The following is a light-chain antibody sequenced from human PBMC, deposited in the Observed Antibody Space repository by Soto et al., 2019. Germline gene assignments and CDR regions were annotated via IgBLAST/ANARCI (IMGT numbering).Light chain of an antibody. Sequence: EIVMTQSPGTLSVSPGERATLSCGASQSVGSNLAWYQQKPGQAPRLLIYGASTRATGIPARFSGSGSGTEFTLTISSLQSEDFAVYFCQQYNNWPPVTLGPGTKVDIK. CDR1: QSVGSN. CDR2: GAS. V-gene: IGKV3-15*01. J-gene: IGKJ3*01. CDR3: QQYNNWPPVT.